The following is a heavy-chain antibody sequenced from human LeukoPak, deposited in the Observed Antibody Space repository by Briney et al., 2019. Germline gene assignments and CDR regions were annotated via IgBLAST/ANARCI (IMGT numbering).Heavy chain of an antibody. Sequence: PGGSLRLSCAASGFTFSIYSMNWVRQAPGKGLEWVSSISSSLDYIHYADSVKGRFTISRDNAKNSLYLHMNSLRVEDTAVYYCARDGEMATIIAYYYYGLDVWGQGTTVTVS. D-gene: IGHD5-24*01. CDR3: ARDGEMATIIAYYYYGLDV. CDR2: ISSSLDYI. CDR1: GFTFSIYS. V-gene: IGHV3-21*06. J-gene: IGHJ6*02.